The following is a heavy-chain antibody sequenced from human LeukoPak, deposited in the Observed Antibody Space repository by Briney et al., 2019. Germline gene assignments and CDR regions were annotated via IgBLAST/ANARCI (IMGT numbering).Heavy chain of an antibody. D-gene: IGHD3-22*01. V-gene: IGHV1-3*03. CDR3: AVGDYYYDTRFDY. Sequence: ASVKVSYKASGFPFTSYAIHWVRQAPGQRLEWMGWVNADNSNTKYSQEFQGRVTITRDTSASTAYMDLNSLRSEDMAVYYCAVGDYYYDTRFDYWGQGTLVTVSS. J-gene: IGHJ4*02. CDR2: VNADNSNT. CDR1: GFPFTSYA.